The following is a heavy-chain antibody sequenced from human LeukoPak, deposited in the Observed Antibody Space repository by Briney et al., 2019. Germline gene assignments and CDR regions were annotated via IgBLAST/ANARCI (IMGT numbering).Heavy chain of an antibody. V-gene: IGHV4-4*07. CDR1: GGSICSYY. CDR3: ARSTYYYDSNYMDV. D-gene: IGHD3-22*01. Sequence: SETLSLTCTVSGGSICSYYWSWIRQPAGKGLEWIGRIYTSGSTNYNPSLKSRVTMSVDTSKNQFSLKLSSVTAADTAVYYCARSTYYYDSNYMDVWGKGTTVTVSS. CDR2: IYTSGST. J-gene: IGHJ6*03.